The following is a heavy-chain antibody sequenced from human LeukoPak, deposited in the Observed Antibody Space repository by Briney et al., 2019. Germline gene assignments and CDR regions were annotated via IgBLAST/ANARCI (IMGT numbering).Heavy chain of an antibody. Sequence: SETLSLTCSVSGGSISSYYWSWIRQPPGKALEWIGYIYDSGSTKYNPSLKSRVTISVDTSKNQFSLKLSSVTAADTAVYYCARGYGGNSGHFDYWGQGTLVTVSS. V-gene: IGHV4-59*01. CDR2: IYDSGST. CDR3: ARGYGGNSGHFDY. D-gene: IGHD4-23*01. CDR1: GGSISSYY. J-gene: IGHJ4*02.